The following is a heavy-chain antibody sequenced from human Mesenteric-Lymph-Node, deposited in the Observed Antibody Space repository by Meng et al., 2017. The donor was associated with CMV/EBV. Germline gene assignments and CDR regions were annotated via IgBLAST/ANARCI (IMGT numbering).Heavy chain of an antibody. V-gene: IGHV3-74*01. CDR1: GFTFNTFW. Sequence: GESLKISCAASGFTFNTFWMHWVRQAPGKGLVWVSRINSDGSSTSYADSVKGRFTISRDNAKNTLYLQMNSLRAEDMALYYCAKARLFDSSGYSDAFDIWGQGTMVTVSS. D-gene: IGHD3-22*01. CDR2: INSDGSST. J-gene: IGHJ3*02. CDR3: AKARLFDSSGYSDAFDI.